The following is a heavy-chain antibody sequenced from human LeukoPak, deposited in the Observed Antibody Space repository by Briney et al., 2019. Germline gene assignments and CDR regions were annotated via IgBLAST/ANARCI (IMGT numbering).Heavy chain of an antibody. V-gene: IGHV4-30-4*01. CDR3: AREPDDYGGNPGGGYFDY. J-gene: IGHJ4*02. CDR1: GGSISSGDYY. CDR2: IYYSGST. Sequence: SETLSLTCTVSGGSISSGDYYWSWIRQPPGKGLEWIGYIYYSGSTYYNPSLKSRVTISVDTSKNQFSLKLSSVTATDTAVYYCAREPDDYGGNPGGGYFDYWGQGTLVTVSS. D-gene: IGHD4-23*01.